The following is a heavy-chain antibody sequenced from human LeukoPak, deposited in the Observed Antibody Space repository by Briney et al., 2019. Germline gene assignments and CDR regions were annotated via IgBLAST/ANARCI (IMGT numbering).Heavy chain of an antibody. CDR1: GFTFSSYA. Sequence: GRSLRLSCAASGFTFSSYAMHWVRQAPGKGLEWVSAISGSGGSTYYADSVKGRFTISRDNSKNTLYLQMNSLRAEDTAVYYCAKDAGYYCSGGSCYRPWFDPWGQGTLVTVSS. CDR3: AKDAGYYCSGGSCYRPWFDP. D-gene: IGHD2-15*01. CDR2: ISGSGGST. V-gene: IGHV3-23*01. J-gene: IGHJ5*02.